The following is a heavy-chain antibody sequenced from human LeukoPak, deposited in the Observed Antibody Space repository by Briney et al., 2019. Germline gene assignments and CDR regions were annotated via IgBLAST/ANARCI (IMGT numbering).Heavy chain of an antibody. Sequence: ASVKVSCKASGYTSTSYYMHWVRQAPGQGLEWMGIINPSGGSTSYAQKFQGRVTMTRDTSTSTVYMELSSLRSEDTAVYYCARDPYYDFWSGYLFDYWGQGTLVTVSS. CDR3: ARDPYYDFWSGYLFDY. J-gene: IGHJ4*02. CDR2: INPSGGST. CDR1: GYTSTSYY. D-gene: IGHD3-3*01. V-gene: IGHV1-46*01.